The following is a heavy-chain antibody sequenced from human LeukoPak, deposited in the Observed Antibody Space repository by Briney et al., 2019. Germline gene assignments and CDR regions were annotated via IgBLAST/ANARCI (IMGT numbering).Heavy chain of an antibody. V-gene: IGHV4-31*03. CDR3: ASSHTQAGYYSPTHPFDY. CDR2: IYYSGST. Sequence: SETLSLTCTVSGGSISSGGYYWSWIRQHPGKGLEWIGYIYYSGSTYYNPSLRSRVTISVDTSKNQFSLELSSVTAADTAVYYCASSHTQAGYYSPTHPFDYWGQGTLVTVSS. CDR1: GGSISSGGYY. D-gene: IGHD3-22*01. J-gene: IGHJ4*02.